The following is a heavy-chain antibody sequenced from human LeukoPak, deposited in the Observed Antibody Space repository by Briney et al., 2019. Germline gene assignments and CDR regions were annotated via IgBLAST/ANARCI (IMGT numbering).Heavy chain of an antibody. CDR1: GFTFSDYY. Sequence: GGSLRLSCAASGFTFSDYYMSWIRQAPGKGLEWVSYISSSGSTIYYADSVKGRFTISRDNAKNSLYLQMNSLRAEDTAGYYCARAPVDIVATIGYYYGMDVWGQGTTVTVSS. V-gene: IGHV3-11*01. CDR3: ARAPVDIVATIGYYYGMDV. J-gene: IGHJ6*02. CDR2: ISSSGSTI. D-gene: IGHD5-12*01.